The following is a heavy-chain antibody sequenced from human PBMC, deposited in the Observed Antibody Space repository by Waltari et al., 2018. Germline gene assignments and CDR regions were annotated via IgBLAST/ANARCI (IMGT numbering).Heavy chain of an antibody. CDR1: GDSMSSTYW. CDR3: ARDRGRGLYLDS. D-gene: IGHD5-12*01. Sequence: QLQLQESGPGLVKPSGTLSLTCGVSGDSMSSTYWWSWVRQPPGKGLEWIGQVYGGGKTNYNPSFASRVTVALDTYNTQFSLTVTSATAADTAVYYCARDRGRGLYLDSWGPGLLVTVSP. CDR2: VYGGGKT. V-gene: IGHV4-4*02. J-gene: IGHJ4*02.